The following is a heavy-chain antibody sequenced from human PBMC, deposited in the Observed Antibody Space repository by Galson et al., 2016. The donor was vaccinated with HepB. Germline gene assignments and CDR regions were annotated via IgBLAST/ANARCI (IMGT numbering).Heavy chain of an antibody. CDR2: ISYDGSNK. V-gene: IGHV3-30-3*01. J-gene: IGHJ4*02. Sequence: SLRLSCATSEFTFSNYGIYWVRQAPGKGLEWVAIISYDGSNKYYADSVKGRFTISRDTSKNTLFPQMNSLRVEDTAVYYCARVRYATLVVFSNPIDYWGQGTLVTVSS. CDR1: EFTFSNYG. CDR3: ARVRYATLVVFSNPIDY. D-gene: IGHD2-2*01.